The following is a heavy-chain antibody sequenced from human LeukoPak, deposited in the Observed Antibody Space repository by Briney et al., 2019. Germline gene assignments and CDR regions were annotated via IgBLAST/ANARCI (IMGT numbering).Heavy chain of an antibody. CDR1: GGTFSSYA. V-gene: IGHV1-69*13. J-gene: IGHJ4*02. CDR2: IIPIFGTA. D-gene: IGHD1-26*01. Sequence: GASVKVSCKASGGTFSSYAISWVRQAPGQGLEWMGGIIPIFGTANYAQKFQGRVTITADESTSTAYMELSSLRSEDTAVYYCARRGVGATLFDYWGQGTLVTVSS. CDR3: ARRGVGATLFDY.